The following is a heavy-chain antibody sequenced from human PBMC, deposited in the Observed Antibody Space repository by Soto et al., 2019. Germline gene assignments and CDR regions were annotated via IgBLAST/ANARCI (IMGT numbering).Heavy chain of an antibody. CDR3: ATISNWDDVDFDY. J-gene: IGHJ4*02. CDR1: GFTFSSYW. CDR2: IKQDGSVK. Sequence: GGSLRLSCAASGFTFSSYWMNWVRQAPGKGLEWVANIKQDGSVKYYVDSVKGRFSISRDNAKNSLYLQMNSLRADDTAVYYCATISNWDDVDFDYWGQGILVTVSS. V-gene: IGHV3-7*01. D-gene: IGHD1-20*01.